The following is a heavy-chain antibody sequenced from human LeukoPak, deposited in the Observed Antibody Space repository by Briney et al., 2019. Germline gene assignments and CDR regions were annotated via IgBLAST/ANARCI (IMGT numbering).Heavy chain of an antibody. CDR2: ISSSRTT. J-gene: IGHJ4*02. CDR3: ARDLEGSGSFYRPSYDY. Sequence: LGGSLRLSCAASGFPFSSYSMNWVRQAPGEGLERVSYISSSRTTSYADSVKGRFTISRDNAKNSLYLQMNSLRAEDTAVYYCARDLEGSGSFYRPSYDYWGQGTLVTVSS. CDR1: GFPFSSYS. V-gene: IGHV3-48*01. D-gene: IGHD3-10*01.